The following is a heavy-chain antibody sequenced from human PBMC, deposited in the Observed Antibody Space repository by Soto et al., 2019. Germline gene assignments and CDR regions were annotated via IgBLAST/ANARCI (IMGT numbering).Heavy chain of an antibody. CDR2: IVGGSGST. D-gene: IGHD3-3*01. CDR3: AADWSNRPFDF. V-gene: IGHV1-58*01. J-gene: IGHJ4*02. CDR1: GFTLTSAD. Sequence: QMQLMQSRPEVKKPGTSVKVSCKASGFTLTSADVQWVRQTRGQRLEWIGWIVGGSGSTNYAQQFQGRLAITRDMSTSTVYMELSSLRSEDTAVYYCAADWSNRPFDFWGQGTLVTVSS.